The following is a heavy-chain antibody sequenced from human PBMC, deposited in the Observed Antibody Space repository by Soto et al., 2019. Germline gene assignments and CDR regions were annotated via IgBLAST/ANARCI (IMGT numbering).Heavy chain of an antibody. CDR2: ISSSGSTI. CDR1: GFTFSDYY. CDR3: ARVSYEWLQTVPSIFDY. V-gene: IGHV3-11*01. J-gene: IGHJ4*02. D-gene: IGHD3-3*01. Sequence: GGSLRLSCAASGFTFSDYYMSWIRRAPGKGLEWVSYISSSGSTIYYADSVKGRFTISRDNAKNSLYLQMNSLRAEDTAVYYCARVSYEWLQTVPSIFDYWGQGTLVTVSS.